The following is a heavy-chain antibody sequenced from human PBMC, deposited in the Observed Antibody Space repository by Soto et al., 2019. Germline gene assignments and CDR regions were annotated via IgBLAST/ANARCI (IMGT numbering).Heavy chain of an antibody. CDR3: AGDPLWFGESLSWGGAGY. Sequence: SETRSLTCAVSGFSISSGYHWGWIRPPPGKGLEWIGSIYHIGITYYNPSLKSRLTISVDTSKDQFSLKLSSVTAADTAVYYCAGDPLWFGESLSWGGAGYWGLGRLVTV. V-gene: IGHV4-38-2*02. CDR1: GFSISSGYH. CDR2: IYHIGIT. J-gene: IGHJ4*02. D-gene: IGHD3-10*01.